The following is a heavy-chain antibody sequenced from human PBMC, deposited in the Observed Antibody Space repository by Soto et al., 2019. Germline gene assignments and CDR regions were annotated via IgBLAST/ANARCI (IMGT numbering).Heavy chain of an antibody. J-gene: IGHJ5*02. CDR2: IIPIFGTA. V-gene: IGHV1-69*13. Sequence: ASVKVSCKASGGTFSSYAISWVRQAPGQGLEWMGGIIPIFGTANYAQKFQGRVTITADESTSTAYMELSSLRSEDTAVYYCARELLGYSGSLNWFDPWGQGTLVTVSS. D-gene: IGHD5-12*01. CDR1: GGTFSSYA. CDR3: ARELLGYSGSLNWFDP.